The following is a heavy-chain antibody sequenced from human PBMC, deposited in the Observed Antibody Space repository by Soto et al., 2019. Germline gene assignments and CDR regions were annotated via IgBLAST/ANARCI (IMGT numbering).Heavy chain of an antibody. Sequence: PSGTLSLTCTVSGGSISSYYWSWIRQPPGKGLEWIGYIYYSGSTNYNPSLKSRVTISVDTSKNQFSLKLSSVTAADTAVYYCARRYGGTLDCWGQGTLVTVSS. CDR1: GGSISSYY. CDR2: IYYSGST. CDR3: ARRYGGTLDC. V-gene: IGHV4-59*08. D-gene: IGHD4-17*01. J-gene: IGHJ4*02.